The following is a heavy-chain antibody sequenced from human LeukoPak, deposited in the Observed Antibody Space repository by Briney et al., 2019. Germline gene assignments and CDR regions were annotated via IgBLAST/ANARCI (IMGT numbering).Heavy chain of an antibody. D-gene: IGHD6-13*01. Sequence: GGSLRLSCAASGFTFSSYGMHWVRQAPGKGLEWVAFIRYDGSNKYYADSVKGRFTISRDNSKNTLYLQMNSLRAEDTAVYYCARDRYSSSWYAFDIWGQGTMVTVSS. V-gene: IGHV3-30*02. CDR2: IRYDGSNK. CDR1: GFTFSSYG. J-gene: IGHJ3*02. CDR3: ARDRYSSSWYAFDI.